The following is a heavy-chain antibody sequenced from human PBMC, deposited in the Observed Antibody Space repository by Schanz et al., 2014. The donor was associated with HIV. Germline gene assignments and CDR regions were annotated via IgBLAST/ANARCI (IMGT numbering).Heavy chain of an antibody. J-gene: IGHJ4*02. CDR1: GFAFSSSW. V-gene: IGHV3-7*01. CDR3: VRGDPIGSF. CDR2: INQDKSDK. Sequence: EVQLVESGGRLVQPGQSLRLSCAASGFAFSSSWTHWVRQTPGKGLEWVAHINQDKSDKRYLYSVRGRFTVSRDNTKNSLFLQMSSLRAEDTAIYYCVRGDPIGSFWGQGTLVTVSS. D-gene: IGHD2-21*02.